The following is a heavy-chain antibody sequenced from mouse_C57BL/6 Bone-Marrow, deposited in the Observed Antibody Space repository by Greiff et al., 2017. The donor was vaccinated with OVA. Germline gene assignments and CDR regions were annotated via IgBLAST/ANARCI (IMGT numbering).Heavy chain of an antibody. CDR2: IDPSDSET. CDR3: ARSLGPDAMDY. J-gene: IGHJ4*01. Sequence: QVQLQQPGAELVRPGSSVKLSCKASGYTFTSYWMHWVKQRPIQGLEWIGNIDPSDSETHYNQKFKDKATLTVDKSSSTAYMQLSSLTSEDSAVYYCARSLGPDAMDYWGQGTSVTVSS. V-gene: IGHV1-52*01. CDR1: GYTFTSYW. D-gene: IGHD4-1*01.